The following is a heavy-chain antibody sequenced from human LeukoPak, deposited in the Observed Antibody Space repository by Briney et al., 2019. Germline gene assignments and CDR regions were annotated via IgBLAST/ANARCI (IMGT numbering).Heavy chain of an antibody. D-gene: IGHD3-22*01. CDR3: ARDNYYDSSRGFDP. J-gene: IGHJ5*02. V-gene: IGHV3-53*01. Sequence: GGSLRLSCAASGFTVSSNYMSWVRQAPGKGLEWVSIIYSGGSTYYADSVKGRFTISRDNSKNTLYLQMNSLRAEDTAVYYCARDNYYDSSRGFDPWGQGTLVTVSS. CDR2: IYSGGST. CDR1: GFTVSSNY.